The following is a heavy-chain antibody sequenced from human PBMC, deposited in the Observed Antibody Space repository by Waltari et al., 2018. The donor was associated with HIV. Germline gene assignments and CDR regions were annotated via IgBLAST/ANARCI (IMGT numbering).Heavy chain of an antibody. CDR1: GFTLTNAW. Sequence: EVQLVESGGGMLKPGESLRPSCAASGFTLTNAWMSWVRQAPGKGLEWVGRIKSEDDGGTTDYAAPVKGRFTISRDDSKNALYLQMNSLKTEDTALYYCTSTGGGITDYWGQGTLVTVSS. D-gene: IGHD2-15*01. V-gene: IGHV3-15*01. CDR3: TSTGGGITDY. CDR2: IKSEDDGGTT. J-gene: IGHJ4*02.